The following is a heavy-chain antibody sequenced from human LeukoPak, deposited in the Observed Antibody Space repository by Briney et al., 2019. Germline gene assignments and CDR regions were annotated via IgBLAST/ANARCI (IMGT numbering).Heavy chain of an antibody. Sequence: ASVKVSCKASGYTFTSYGISWVRQAPGQGLEWMGWISAYNGNTNYAQKFQGRVTMTRNTSISTAYMELSSLRSEDTAVYYCARSVLTTPLGYWGQGTLVTVSS. V-gene: IGHV1-18*01. CDR3: ARSVLTTPLGY. D-gene: IGHD4-17*01. CDR1: GYTFTSYG. J-gene: IGHJ4*02. CDR2: ISAYNGNT.